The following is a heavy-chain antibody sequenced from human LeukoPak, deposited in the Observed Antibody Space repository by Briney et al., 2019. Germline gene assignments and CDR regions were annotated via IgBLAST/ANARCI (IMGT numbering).Heavy chain of an antibody. D-gene: IGHD3-22*01. CDR2: INPDSGDT. Sequence: ASVKVSCKTSGYIFTGYYMHWVRQTPGQGLEWMGWINPDSGDTNFAQRFQGRVTMTRDTSINTAYMELSWLRSDDTAVYYCARRQNNYYDTSGYHPYYFDYWGQGTLVTVSS. V-gene: IGHV1-2*02. CDR1: GYIFTGYY. J-gene: IGHJ4*02. CDR3: ARRQNNYYDTSGYHPYYFDY.